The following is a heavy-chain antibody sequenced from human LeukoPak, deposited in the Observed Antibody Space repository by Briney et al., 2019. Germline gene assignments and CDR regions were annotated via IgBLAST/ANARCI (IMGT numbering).Heavy chain of an antibody. V-gene: IGHV4-39*01. CDR3: ARSAYSAAYWKHFDY. D-gene: IGHD1-1*01. CDR1: GFTFSSYSMN. Sequence: GSLRLSCAASGFTFSSYSMNWVRQAPGKGLEWIGSIYYHENTYYNSSLKSRVTISVDTSKNQFSLKLNSVTAADTAVYFCARSAYSAAYWKHFDYWGQGTLVTVSS. J-gene: IGHJ4*02. CDR2: IYYHENT.